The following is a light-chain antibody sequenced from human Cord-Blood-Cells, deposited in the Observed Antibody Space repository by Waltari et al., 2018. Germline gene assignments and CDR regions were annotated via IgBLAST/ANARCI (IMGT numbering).Light chain of an antibody. CDR3: MQALQTPA. Sequence: DIVMTQSPLSLPVTPGEPASISCSSRQSLLHSNGHNYLDSYLQKPGPSPQLLIYLGSNRASGVPDRFSGSGAGTDFTLKISRVEAEDVGVYYCMQALQTPAFGGGTKVEIK. V-gene: IGKV2-28*01. J-gene: IGKJ4*01. CDR1: QSLLHSNGHNY. CDR2: LGS.